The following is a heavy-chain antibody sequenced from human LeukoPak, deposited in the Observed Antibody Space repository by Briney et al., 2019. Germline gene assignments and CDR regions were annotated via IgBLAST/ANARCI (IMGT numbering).Heavy chain of an antibody. CDR3: AIRERESYNYGYPDY. J-gene: IGHJ4*02. CDR2: IGRSGGST. V-gene: IGHV3-23*01. Sequence: GGSLRLSCAASGFTFSNYSLSWVRQAPGKGLEWVSGIGRSGGSTYNPDSVKGPLTITRDNCKKTLYLQMNSLRAEDTAVYYCAIRERESYNYGYPDYWGQGTLVTVSS. D-gene: IGHD5-18*01. CDR1: GFTFSNYS.